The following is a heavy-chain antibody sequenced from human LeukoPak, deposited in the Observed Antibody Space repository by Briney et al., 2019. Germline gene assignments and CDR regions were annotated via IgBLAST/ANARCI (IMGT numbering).Heavy chain of an antibody. CDR1: GYTFTSYD. Sequence: GASVTVSCKASGYTFTSYDINWVRQATGQGLEWMGWMNPNSGNTGYAQKFRGRVTMTRNTSISTAYMELSSLRSEDTAVYYCARGHDILTGLTFDYWGQGTLVTVSS. CDR2: MNPNSGNT. V-gene: IGHV1-8*01. J-gene: IGHJ4*02. D-gene: IGHD3-9*01. CDR3: ARGHDILTGLTFDY.